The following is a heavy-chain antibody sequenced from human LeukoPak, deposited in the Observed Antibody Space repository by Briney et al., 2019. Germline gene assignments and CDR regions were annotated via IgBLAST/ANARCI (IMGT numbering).Heavy chain of an antibody. D-gene: IGHD3-22*01. J-gene: IGHJ4*02. CDR3: ARALYDSSGYYYGGY. V-gene: IGHV1-69*04. CDR1: GGTFSSYA. CDR2: IIPILSIA. Sequence: SVKVSCKAYGGTFSSYAISWVRQAPGQGLEWMGRIIPILSIANYAQKFQGRVTITADKSTSTAYMELSSLRSEDTAVYYCARALYDSSGYYYGGYWGQGTLVTVSS.